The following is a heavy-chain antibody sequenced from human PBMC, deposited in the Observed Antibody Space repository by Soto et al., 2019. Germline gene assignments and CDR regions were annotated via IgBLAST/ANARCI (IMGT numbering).Heavy chain of an antibody. D-gene: IGHD1-26*01. V-gene: IGHV3-23*01. CDR1: GFSFGGNA. Sequence: EVQLLESGGALVQPGGSLSLSCEASGFSFGGNAMSWVGKAPGKGLGWVSGISGGGTSTYYADSVKGRFTISRDSSMVYLQMNSLRAEDTAVYYCAKWGGYYPYYHEMDVWGQGTTVTVSS. J-gene: IGHJ6*02. CDR3: AKWGGYYPYYHEMDV. CDR2: ISGGGTST.